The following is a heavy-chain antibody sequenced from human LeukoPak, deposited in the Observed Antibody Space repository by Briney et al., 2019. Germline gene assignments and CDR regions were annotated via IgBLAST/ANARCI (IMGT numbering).Heavy chain of an antibody. Sequence: SSQTLSLTCTVSGGSISSGSYYWSWLRHPAGKGLDCIGRIYTSGSTNYNPTLKTRVTISVDTSKNQFSLQLSSVTAADTGVYYCALYTIFGVAPDYWGQGTLVTVSS. CDR2: IYTSGST. J-gene: IGHJ4*02. D-gene: IGHD3-3*01. CDR3: ALYTIFGVAPDY. CDR1: GGSISSGSYY. V-gene: IGHV4-61*02.